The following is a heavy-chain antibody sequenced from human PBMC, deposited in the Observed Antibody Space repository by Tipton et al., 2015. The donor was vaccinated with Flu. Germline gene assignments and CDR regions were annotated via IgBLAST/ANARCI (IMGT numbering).Heavy chain of an antibody. D-gene: IGHD1-20*01. J-gene: IGHJ5*02. CDR2: IYYSGST. CDR1: GGSISSSSYY. Sequence: TLSLTCTVSGGSISSSSYYWGWIRQPPGKGLEWIGSIYYSGSTYYNPSLKSRVTISVDTSKNQFSLKLSSVTAADTDVYYCARDGSFGEDSRYNWNDPENWFDPWGQGTLVTVSS. CDR3: ARDGSFGEDSRYNWNDPENWFDP. V-gene: IGHV4-39*07.